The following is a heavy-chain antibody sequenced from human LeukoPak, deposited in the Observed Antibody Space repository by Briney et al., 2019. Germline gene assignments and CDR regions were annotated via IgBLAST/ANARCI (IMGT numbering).Heavy chain of an antibody. V-gene: IGHV4-59*12. J-gene: IGHJ5*02. CDR2: IYYSGST. CDR1: GGSISSYY. Sequence: TSEILSLTCTVSGGSISSYYWSWIRQPPGKGLEWIGYIYYSGSTNYNPSLKSRVTISVDTSKNQFSLQLNSVTPEDTAVYYCARGLLWFGDKYWFDPWGQGTLVTVSS. CDR3: ARGLLWFGDKYWFDP. D-gene: IGHD3-10*01.